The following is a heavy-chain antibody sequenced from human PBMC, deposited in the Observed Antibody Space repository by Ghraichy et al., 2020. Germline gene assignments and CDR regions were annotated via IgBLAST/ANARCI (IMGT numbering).Heavy chain of an antibody. Sequence: SETLSLTCTVSGGSISSSSYYWGWIRQPPGKGLEWIGSIYYSGSTYYNPSLKSRVTISVDTSKNQFSLKLSSVTAADTAVYYCARRNFSSWYHYYYYYGMDVWGQGTTVTVSS. CDR3: ARRNFSSWYHYYYYYGMDV. CDR2: IYYSGST. V-gene: IGHV4-39*07. J-gene: IGHJ6*02. CDR1: GGSISSSSYY. D-gene: IGHD6-13*01.